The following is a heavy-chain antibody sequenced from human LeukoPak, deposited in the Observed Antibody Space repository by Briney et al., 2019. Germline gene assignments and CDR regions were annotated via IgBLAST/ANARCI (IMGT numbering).Heavy chain of an antibody. CDR1: GFPFSDDW. CDR3: TTVTMVRDYDY. Sequence: GGSLRLSCAASGFPFSDDWMNWVRQAPGKGLEWVGRIKKKGDGGTTDYAAPVKGRFTNSRDDSKNMLYLEMNNLKIEDTAVYYCTTVTMVRDYDYWGQGTLVTVSS. J-gene: IGHJ4*02. D-gene: IGHD3-10*01. V-gene: IGHV3-15*01. CDR2: IKKKGDGGTT.